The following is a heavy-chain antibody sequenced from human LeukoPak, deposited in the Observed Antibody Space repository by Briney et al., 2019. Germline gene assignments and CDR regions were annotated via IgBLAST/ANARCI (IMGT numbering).Heavy chain of an antibody. J-gene: IGHJ4*02. Sequence: PGGSLRLSCAASGFTVSSNYMSWVRQAPGKGLEWVSVIYSGGSTYYADSVKGRFTISRDNAKNSLYLQMNSLRSEDTAVYYCARGAVAGNNYWGQGTLVTVSS. CDR3: ARGAVAGNNY. CDR2: IYSGGST. D-gene: IGHD6-19*01. CDR1: GFTVSSNY. V-gene: IGHV3-53*05.